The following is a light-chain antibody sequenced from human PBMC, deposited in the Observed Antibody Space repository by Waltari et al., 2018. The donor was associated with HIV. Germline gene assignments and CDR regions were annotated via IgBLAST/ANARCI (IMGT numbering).Light chain of an antibody. Sequence: EIVLTQSPGNLSLSPGERATLSCRASQRVSSSYLAWYQQKPGQAPRLLIYGASSRATGIPDRFSGSGSGTDFTLTISRLEPEDFAVYYCQQYGSSLFTFGPGTKVDIK. CDR3: QQYGSSLFT. CDR1: QRVSSSY. CDR2: GAS. V-gene: IGKV3-20*01. J-gene: IGKJ3*01.